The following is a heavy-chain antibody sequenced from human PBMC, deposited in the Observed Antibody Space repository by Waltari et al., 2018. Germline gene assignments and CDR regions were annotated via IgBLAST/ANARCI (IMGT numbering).Heavy chain of an antibody. CDR2: MYHSGST. V-gene: IGHV4-38-2*02. D-gene: IGHD3-3*01. CDR3: AGTSDFWSRLDP. Sequence: QVQLQESGPGLVKPSETLSLTCTVSGFSLSSGYYWGWIRQSPGKGLEWIGSMYHSGSTYYKPSLKSRVTISLDTSKNQFSLKLTSVTAADTAVYYCAGTSDFWSRLDPWGQGTLVTVFS. CDR1: GFSLSSGYY. J-gene: IGHJ5*02.